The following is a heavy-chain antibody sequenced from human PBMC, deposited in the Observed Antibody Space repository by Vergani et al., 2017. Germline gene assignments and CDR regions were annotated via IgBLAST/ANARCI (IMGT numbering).Heavy chain of an antibody. V-gene: IGHV1-18*04. CDR2: ISPYNGKT. CDR1: GYTFRTYY. D-gene: IGHD3-16*01. CDR3: ARTSDPYVGEKYIWFDP. J-gene: IGHJ5*02. Sequence: QVQLVQSGGEVEKPGASVTVSCKASGYTFRTYYISWVRQAPGQGLEWMGWISPYNGKTKYTQKFQGRVTMTTDTSTTTAYLELRSLTSDDTAVYYCARTSDPYVGEKYIWFDPWCQGTLVTVSS.